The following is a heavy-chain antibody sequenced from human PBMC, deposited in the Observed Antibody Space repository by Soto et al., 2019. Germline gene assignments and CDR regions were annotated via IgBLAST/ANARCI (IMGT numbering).Heavy chain of an antibody. Sequence: QVQLVESGGGVVQPGRSLRLSCAASGFTFSSYAMHWVRQAPGKGLEWVAVISYDGSNKYYADSVKGRFTISRDNSKKTLYLKRNSLGVEDTVVYYCARVRGDLRFLGWPYYFDFWAREPWSPSPQ. V-gene: IGHV3-30-3*01. CDR3: ARVRGDLRFLGWPYYFDF. D-gene: IGHD3-3*01. J-gene: IGHJ4*02. CDR2: ISYDGSNK. CDR1: GFTFSSYA.